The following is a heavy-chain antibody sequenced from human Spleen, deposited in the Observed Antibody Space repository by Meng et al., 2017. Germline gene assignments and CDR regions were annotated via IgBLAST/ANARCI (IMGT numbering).Heavy chain of an antibody. CDR2: IGTYDVNK. V-gene: IGHV3-48*03. CDR3: ARARGYCSSTSCYESRFDY. CDR1: GFTFSSYE. Sequence: GGSLRLSCAASGFTFSSYEMNWVRHAPGKGLEWVSYIGTYDVNKFYGDSVKGRFTISRDNAKNSVYLQMNSLRAEDTAVYYCARARGYCSSTSCYESRFDYWGQGTLVTVSS. D-gene: IGHD2-2*01. J-gene: IGHJ4*02.